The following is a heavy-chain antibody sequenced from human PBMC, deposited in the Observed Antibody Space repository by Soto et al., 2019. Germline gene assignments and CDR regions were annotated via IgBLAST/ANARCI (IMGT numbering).Heavy chain of an antibody. V-gene: IGHV1-3*01. CDR1: GYTFTSYA. CDR2: INAGNGNT. J-gene: IGHJ1*01. CDR3: ARQIGNYGDGEDGFQH. Sequence: QVPLVQSGAEVKKPGASVKVSCKASGYTFTSYAMHWVRRAPGQRLEWMGWINAGNGNTKYSQKFQGRVTITRDTSASTAYMELSSLRSEDTAVYYCARQIGNYGDGEDGFQHWGQGTLVTVSS. D-gene: IGHD4-17*01.